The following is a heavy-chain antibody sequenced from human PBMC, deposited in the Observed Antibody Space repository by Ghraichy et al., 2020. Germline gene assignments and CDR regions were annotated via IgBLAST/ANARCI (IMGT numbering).Heavy chain of an antibody. CDR2: INHSGST. Sequence: ETLSLTCAVYGGSFSGYYWSWIRQPPGKGLEWIGEINHSGSTNYNPSLKSRVTISVDTSKNQFSLKLSSVTAADTAVYYCARITRVGANDYWGQGTLVTVSS. J-gene: IGHJ4*02. V-gene: IGHV4-34*01. CDR3: ARITRVGANDY. CDR1: GGSFSGYY. D-gene: IGHD1-26*01.